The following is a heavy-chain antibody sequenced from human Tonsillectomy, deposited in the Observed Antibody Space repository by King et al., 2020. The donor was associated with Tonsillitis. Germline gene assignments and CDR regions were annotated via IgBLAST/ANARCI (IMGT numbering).Heavy chain of an antibody. CDR2: IYHSGNT. V-gene: IGHV4-31*03. J-gene: IGHJ4*01. D-gene: IGHD1-1*01. CDR3: ARASGWNEPPDY. CDR1: GGSISSGGYY. Sequence: VQLQESGPGLVKPLQTLSLTCTVSGGSISSGGYYWSWIRQHPGKGLEWIGYIYHSGNTYYNPSLESRVTISVDTSKDQFSLKLSSVTAADTAMYYCARASGWNEPPDYWGHGTLDTVSS.